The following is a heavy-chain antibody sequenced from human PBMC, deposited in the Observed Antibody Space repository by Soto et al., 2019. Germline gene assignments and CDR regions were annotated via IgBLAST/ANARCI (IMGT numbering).Heavy chain of an antibody. V-gene: IGHV1-69*06. Sequence: QVQLVQSGAEVKKPGSSVKVSCKTSGGSLSTNPISWVRQAPGQGLEWMGGTGSGTGPGNHAQKFQGRLTVTADKSMGTVYLELANLSSEDTAVYYCARRDSGGFFRFFDSWGQGTLGTVSS. CDR1: GGSLSTNP. CDR2: TGSGTGPG. J-gene: IGHJ4*02. CDR3: ARRDSGGFFRFFDS. D-gene: IGHD2-15*01.